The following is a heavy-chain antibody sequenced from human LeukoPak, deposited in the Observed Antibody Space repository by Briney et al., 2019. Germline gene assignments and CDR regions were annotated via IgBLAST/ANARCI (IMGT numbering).Heavy chain of an antibody. Sequence: ASVKVSCKASGYTFTVYYIHWVRQASGQGLEWEGWINPNSGGTNYAQKFQGRVTMTSDASISTAYMELSRLRSDDTAVYYCARDRDFWSGTSPFHVWGQGTMVAVSS. J-gene: IGHJ3*01. D-gene: IGHD3-3*01. V-gene: IGHV1-2*02. CDR1: GYTFTVYY. CDR3: ARDRDFWSGTSPFHV. CDR2: INPNSGGT.